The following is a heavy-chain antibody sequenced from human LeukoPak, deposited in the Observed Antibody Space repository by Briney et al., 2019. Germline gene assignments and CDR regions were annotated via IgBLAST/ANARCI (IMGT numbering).Heavy chain of an antibody. CDR3: ARGYSDYPYFFDS. D-gene: IGHD5-12*01. CDR1: GGSISSGTYS. Sequence: SETLSLTCAVSGGSISSGTYSWNWIRRPPGKGLEWVGYIFHSGSTYYSPSLKSRVTISVDTSKAQFSLKLSSVTAADTAMYYCARGYSDYPYFFDSWGQGALVTVSS. J-gene: IGHJ4*02. CDR2: IFHSGST. V-gene: IGHV4-30-2*01.